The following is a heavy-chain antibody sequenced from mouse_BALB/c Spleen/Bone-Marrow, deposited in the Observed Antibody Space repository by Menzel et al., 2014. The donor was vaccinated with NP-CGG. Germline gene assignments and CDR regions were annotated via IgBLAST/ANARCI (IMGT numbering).Heavy chain of an antibody. Sequence: VQLKDSGGGLVQPGGSLKLSCAASGFDFSRYWMSWVRQAPGKGLEWIGEINPDSSTINYTPSLKDKFIISRDNAKNTLYLQMSKVRSEDTALYYCASYDGYYYWYFDVWGAGTTVTVSS. V-gene: IGHV4-1*02. CDR2: INPDSSTI. CDR3: ASYDGYYYWYFDV. D-gene: IGHD2-3*01. J-gene: IGHJ1*01. CDR1: GFDFSRYW.